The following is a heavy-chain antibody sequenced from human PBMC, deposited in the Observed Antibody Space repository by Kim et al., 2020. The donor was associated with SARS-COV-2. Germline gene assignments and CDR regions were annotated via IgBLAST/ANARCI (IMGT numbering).Heavy chain of an antibody. CDR1: GYTLTELS. CDR3: ATDRAAVAAAGPMVLTFDI. Sequence: ASVKVSCKVSGYTLTELSMHWVRQAPGKGLEWMGGFDPEDGETIYAQKFQGRVTMTEDTSTDTAYMELSSLRSEDTAVYYCATDRAAVAAAGPMVLTFDIWGQGTMVTVSS. CDR2: FDPEDGET. D-gene: IGHD6-13*01. V-gene: IGHV1-24*01. J-gene: IGHJ3*02.